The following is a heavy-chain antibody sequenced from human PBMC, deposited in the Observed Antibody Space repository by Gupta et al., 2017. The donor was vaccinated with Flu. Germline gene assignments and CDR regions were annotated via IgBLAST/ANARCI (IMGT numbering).Heavy chain of an antibody. V-gene: IGHV1-69*01. J-gene: IGHJ6*02. D-gene: IGHD5-18*01. CDR3: GGGGGTWIRDDMDV. CDR1: GGTLSRYA. Sequence: QVQLVQSGAEVKKLGSSVKVSCKASGGTLSRYAISWVRRAPGQGLEWMGGIIPIFGNATYAKKFQGRVTITAGGSPGKGYREMRTRRSDETAVYYGGGGGGTWIRDDMDVWGQGTTVTVSS. CDR2: IIPIFGNA.